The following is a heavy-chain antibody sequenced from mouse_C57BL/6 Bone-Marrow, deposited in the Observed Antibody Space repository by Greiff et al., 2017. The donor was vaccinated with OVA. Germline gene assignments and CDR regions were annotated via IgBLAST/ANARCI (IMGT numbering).Heavy chain of an antibody. V-gene: IGHV7-1*01. CDR1: GFTFSDFY. J-gene: IGHJ2*01. CDR3: ARGPGTYCDY. D-gene: IGHD4-1*01. CDR2: SRNKANDYTT. Sequence: EVKLVESGGGLVQSGRSLRLSCATSGFTFSDFYMEWVRQAPGKGLEWIAASRNKANDYTTAYSASVKGRFIVSRDTSQSILYLQMNALRAEDTAIYYCARGPGTYCDYWGQGTTLTVSS.